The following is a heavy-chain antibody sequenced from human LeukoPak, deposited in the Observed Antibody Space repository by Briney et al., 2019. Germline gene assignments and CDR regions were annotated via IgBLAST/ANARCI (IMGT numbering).Heavy chain of an antibody. V-gene: IGHV1-2*02. CDR2: INPNTGGT. D-gene: IGHD3-10*01. Sequence: ASVKVSCKPSGYTFTGYYMHWVRQAPGQGLERMGWINPNTGGTNYAQKFEGRVTMTRDTSISTAYMELSRLTSDDTAVYYCGRGGGYCYASGSHPFDYWGQGTLVTVSS. CDR3: GRGGGYCYASGSHPFDY. CDR1: GYTFTGYY. J-gene: IGHJ4*02.